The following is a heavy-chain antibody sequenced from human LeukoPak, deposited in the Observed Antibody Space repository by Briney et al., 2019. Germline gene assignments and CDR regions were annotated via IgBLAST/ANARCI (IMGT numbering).Heavy chain of an antibody. Sequence: PGGSLRLSCAASGFTFSDYNMNWVRQAPGKGLEWVPSISSSSSYIYYADSLKGRFTISRDNAKNSLYLQMNSLRAEDTAVYYCARYSSGWFDPWGQGTLVTVSS. D-gene: IGHD6-19*01. CDR1: GFTFSDYN. J-gene: IGHJ5*02. CDR3: ARYSSGWFDP. V-gene: IGHV3-21*01. CDR2: ISSSSSYI.